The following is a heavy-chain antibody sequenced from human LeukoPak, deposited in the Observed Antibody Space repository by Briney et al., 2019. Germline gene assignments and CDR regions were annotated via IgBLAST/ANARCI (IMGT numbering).Heavy chain of an antibody. CDR3: ARGRAVARY. V-gene: IGHV4-39*07. CDR1: GGSISSSSYY. D-gene: IGHD6-19*01. J-gene: IGHJ4*02. CDR2: IYYSGST. Sequence: SETLSLTCTVSGGSISSSSYYWGWIRQPPGKGLEWIGSIYYSGSTYYNPSLKSRVTISVDTSKNQFSLKLSSVTAADTAVYYCARGRAVARYWGQGTLVTVSS.